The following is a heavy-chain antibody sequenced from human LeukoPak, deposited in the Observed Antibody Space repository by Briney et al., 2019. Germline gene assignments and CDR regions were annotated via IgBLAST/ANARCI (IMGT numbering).Heavy chain of an antibody. Sequence: VASVKVSCKASGYIFTGYYMHWVRQAPGQGLEWMGWINPNSGGTNYAQKFQGRVTMTRDTSISTAYMELSRLRSDDTAVYYCARDGGPNYDFWSGYRQAYYYCYMDVWGKGTTVTVSS. CDR2: INPNSGGT. CDR3: ARDGGPNYDFWSGYRQAYYYCYMDV. D-gene: IGHD3-3*01. V-gene: IGHV1-2*02. J-gene: IGHJ6*03. CDR1: GYIFTGYY.